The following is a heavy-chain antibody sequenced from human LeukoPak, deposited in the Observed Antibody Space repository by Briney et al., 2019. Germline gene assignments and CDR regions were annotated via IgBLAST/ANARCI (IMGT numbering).Heavy chain of an antibody. J-gene: IGHJ4*02. CDR1: GFTFSSYA. CDR2: ISYDGSNK. CDR3: ARDQSGRGGPFDY. Sequence: PGRSLRLSCAASGFTFSSYAMHWVRQAPGKGLEWVAVISYDGSNKYYADSVKGRFTISRDNSKNTLYLQMNSLRAEDTAVYYCARDQSGRGGPFDYWGQGTLVTVSS. D-gene: IGHD3-16*01. V-gene: IGHV3-30-3*01.